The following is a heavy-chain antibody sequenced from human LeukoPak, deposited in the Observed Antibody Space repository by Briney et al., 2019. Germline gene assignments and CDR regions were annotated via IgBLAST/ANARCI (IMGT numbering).Heavy chain of an antibody. J-gene: IGHJ4*02. D-gene: IGHD5-18*01. CDR1: GFTFSSYW. CDR2: INHSGST. Sequence: GSLRLSCAASGFTFSSYWMSWVRQPPGKGLEWIGEINHSGSTNYNPSLKSRVTISVDTSKNQFSLKLSSVTAADTAVYYCARGLGTKYSYQQRGYFDYWGQGTLVTVSS. CDR3: ARGLGTKYSYQQRGYFDY. V-gene: IGHV4-34*01.